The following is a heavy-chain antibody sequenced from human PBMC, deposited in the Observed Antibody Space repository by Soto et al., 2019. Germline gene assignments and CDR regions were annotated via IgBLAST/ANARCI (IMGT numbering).Heavy chain of an antibody. Sequence: QVQLQQWGAGLLKPSETLSLTCAVYGGSFSGYYWSWIRQPPGKGLEWIGEINDSGSTNYNPSLKSRVTISVDTSKNPFSLKLSSVTAADTAVYYCARGWVGYWFDPWGQGTLVTVSS. J-gene: IGHJ5*02. CDR2: INDSGST. CDR1: GGSFSGYY. D-gene: IGHD1-26*01. CDR3: ARGWVGYWFDP. V-gene: IGHV4-34*01.